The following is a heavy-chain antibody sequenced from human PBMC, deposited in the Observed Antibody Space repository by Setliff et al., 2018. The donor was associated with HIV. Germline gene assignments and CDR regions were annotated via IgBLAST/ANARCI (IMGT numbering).Heavy chain of an antibody. CDR1: GGSINSGSYF. J-gene: IGHJ6*02. CDR3: ARGAYLEWLMYDMAG. D-gene: IGHD3-3*01. V-gene: IGHV4-61*02. Sequence: SETLSLTCTVPGGSINSGSYFWSWIRQPAGKGLEWIGRIFTGGSTNYNPSLKSRVTISLDTSRNQFSLKLISVTAADTAVYYCARGAYLEWLMYDMAGWGQGTTVTVSS. CDR2: IFTGGST.